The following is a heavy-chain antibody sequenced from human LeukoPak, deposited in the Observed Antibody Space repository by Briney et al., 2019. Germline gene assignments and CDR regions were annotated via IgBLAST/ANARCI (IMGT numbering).Heavy chain of an antibody. CDR1: GGSISSSSYY. D-gene: IGHD3-22*01. J-gene: IGHJ6*03. CDR2: IYYSGST. V-gene: IGHV4-39*07. CDR3: ARDYDSSGYYYYYYMDV. Sequence: SETLSLTCTVSGGSISSSSYYWGWIRQPPGKGLEWIGSIYYSGSTYYNPSLKSRVTISVDTSKNQFSLKLSSVTAADTAVYYCARDYDSSGYYYYYYMDVWGKGTTVTISS.